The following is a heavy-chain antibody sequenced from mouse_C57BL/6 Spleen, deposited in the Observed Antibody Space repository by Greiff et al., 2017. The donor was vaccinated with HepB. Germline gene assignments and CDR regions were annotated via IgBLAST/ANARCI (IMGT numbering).Heavy chain of an antibody. CDR1: GYTFTSYW. CDR2: IDPSDSYT. V-gene: IGHV1-69*01. Sequence: QVQLQQPGAELVMPGASVKLSCKASGYTFTSYWMHWVKQRPGQGLEWIGEIDPSDSYTNYNQKFKGKSTVTVDKSSSTAYMQLSSLTSEDSAVYYCARQNAYAMDYWGQGTSVTVSS. CDR3: ARQNAYAMDY. J-gene: IGHJ4*01.